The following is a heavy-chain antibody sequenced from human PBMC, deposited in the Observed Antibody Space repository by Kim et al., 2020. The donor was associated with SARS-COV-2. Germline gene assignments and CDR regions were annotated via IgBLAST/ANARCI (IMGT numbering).Heavy chain of an antibody. Sequence: ASVKVSCKASGYTFTSYAMHWVRQAPGQRLEWMGWINAGNGNTKYSQKFQGRVTITRDTSASTAYMELSSLRSEDTAVYYCARVRAPVVRGVNLYYFDYWGQGTLVTVSS. CDR1: GYTFTSYA. CDR3: ARVRAPVVRGVNLYYFDY. J-gene: IGHJ4*02. CDR2: INAGNGNT. D-gene: IGHD3-10*01. V-gene: IGHV1-3*01.